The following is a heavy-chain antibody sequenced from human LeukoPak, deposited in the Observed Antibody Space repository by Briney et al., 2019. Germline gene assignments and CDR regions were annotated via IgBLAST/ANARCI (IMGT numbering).Heavy chain of an antibody. Sequence: GSLRLSCAASGFTFSSYAMHWVRQAPGKGLEWVAVISYDGSNKYYADSVKGRFTISRDNSKNTLYLQMNSLRAEDTAVYYCARDRASVLEWLRDYWGQGTLVTVSS. CDR3: ARDRASVLEWLRDY. CDR1: GFTFSSYA. D-gene: IGHD3-3*01. CDR2: ISYDGSNK. V-gene: IGHV3-30*01. J-gene: IGHJ4*02.